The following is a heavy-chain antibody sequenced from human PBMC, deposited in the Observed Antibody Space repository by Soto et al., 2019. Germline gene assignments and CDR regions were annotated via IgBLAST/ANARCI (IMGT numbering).Heavy chain of an antibody. CDR1: GGSISSSSYY. V-gene: IGHV4-39*01. Sequence: QLQLQESGPGLVKPWETLSLTCTVYGGSISSSSYYWGWIRQPPGKGLELIGSIYYSGSTDYNPSLMSRVTIYVDTSKNQFSLKLSSVTAGDTAVYYCGRLNYYDSYGTLAYWGQGTLVPVSS. CDR3: GRLNYYDSYGTLAY. CDR2: IYYSGST. D-gene: IGHD3-22*01. J-gene: IGHJ4*02.